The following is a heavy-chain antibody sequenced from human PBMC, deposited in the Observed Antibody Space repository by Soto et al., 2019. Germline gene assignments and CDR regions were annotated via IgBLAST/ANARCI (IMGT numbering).Heavy chain of an antibody. CDR1: GASISSGFHF. CDR3: ASRREDRSGYFHFAS. Sequence: QVQLQESGPGLVKPSQTLSLTCGVSGASISSGFHFWSWVRQHPGEGLEWIGYISYSGTTYYNPSLTSRMTISMDTSRNEFSLNLNSVTAADTAVYYCASRREDRSGYFHFASWGQGIPVIVS. D-gene: IGHD3-3*01. V-gene: IGHV4-31*11. J-gene: IGHJ4*02. CDR2: ISYSGTT.